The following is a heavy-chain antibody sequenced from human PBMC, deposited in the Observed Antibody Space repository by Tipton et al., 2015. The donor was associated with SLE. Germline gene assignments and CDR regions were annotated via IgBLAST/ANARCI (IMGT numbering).Heavy chain of an antibody. CDR2: INHRGST. D-gene: IGHD3-16*01. CDR1: GGSFGGYY. J-gene: IGHJ5*02. Sequence: TLSLTCAVYGGSFGGYYWSWIRQPPGKGLEWIGQINHRGSTNYNPSLKSRVTISIDTSKNQFSLKLSSVTAADTAVYYCAGVRKKGWGWFDPWGQGTLVTVSS. CDR3: AGVRKKGWGWFDP. V-gene: IGHV4-34*01.